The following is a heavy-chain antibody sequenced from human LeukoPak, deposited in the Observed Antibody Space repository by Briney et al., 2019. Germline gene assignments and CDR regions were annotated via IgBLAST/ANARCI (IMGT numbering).Heavy chain of an antibody. Sequence: TLETLSLTCSLSSGSIASYYWTWVRQTPQKGLEWIGYIFASGTSEYNPSLKSRVTIALDMSRNQFSLKMTSVTAADTAVYFCARGWGSSRGRLDSWGQGTLVTVS. CDR1: SGSIASYY. CDR3: ARGWGSSRGRLDS. V-gene: IGHV4-59*01. J-gene: IGHJ4*02. CDR2: IFASGTS. D-gene: IGHD3-16*02.